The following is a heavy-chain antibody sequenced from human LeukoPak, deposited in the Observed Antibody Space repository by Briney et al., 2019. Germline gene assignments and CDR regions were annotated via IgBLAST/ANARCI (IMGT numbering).Heavy chain of an antibody. Sequence: PGRSLRLSCAASGFTFITYSMHWVRQAPGKGLECVAVISYDGSDKYYADSVKGRFTISRDDSQNTLHLQMNTLRAEDTAIYYCARAPSMVRGVDITWGWYLDLWGRGTLVSVSS. J-gene: IGHJ2*01. CDR3: ARAPSMVRGVDITWGWYLDL. CDR2: ISYDGSDK. V-gene: IGHV3-30*01. D-gene: IGHD3-10*01. CDR1: GFTFITYS.